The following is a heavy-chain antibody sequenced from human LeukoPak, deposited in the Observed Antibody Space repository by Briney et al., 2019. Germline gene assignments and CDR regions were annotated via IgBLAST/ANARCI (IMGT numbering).Heavy chain of an antibody. CDR3: ANPRYDSSGYYYVD. Sequence: ASVKVSCKASGYTFIDYTMHWLRQAPGQRLDWMGWINGGSGNTKYSPEFQGRVTITRDTSASTGYMELSSLRPEDTAVYYCANPRYDSSGYYYVDWGQGTLVTVSS. D-gene: IGHD3-22*01. CDR1: GYTFIDYT. CDR2: INGGSGNT. J-gene: IGHJ4*02. V-gene: IGHV1-3*01.